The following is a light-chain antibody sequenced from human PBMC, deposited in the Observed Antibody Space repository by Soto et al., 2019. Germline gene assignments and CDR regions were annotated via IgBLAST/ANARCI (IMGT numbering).Light chain of an antibody. V-gene: IGKV3-15*01. CDR2: YIS. Sequence: EIVFTQSPATLSVSPGETASLSCRASQSAGNFLAWYKQKPGQAPRLLIYYISTRATGIPARFSGSGSGTEFTLTINSLQSEDSAVYYCQQHNQWPITFGQGTRLEIK. CDR3: QQHNQWPIT. J-gene: IGKJ5*01. CDR1: QSAGNF.